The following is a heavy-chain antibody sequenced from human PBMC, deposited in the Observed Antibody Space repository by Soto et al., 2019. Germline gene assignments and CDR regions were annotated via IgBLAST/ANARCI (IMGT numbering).Heavy chain of an antibody. D-gene: IGHD3-10*01. CDR3: AHYSTQNGSGRYWSGY. CDR1: GFSLSTSGVG. CDR2: IYWDDDK. J-gene: IGHJ4*02. V-gene: IGHV2-5*02. Sequence: QITLKESGPTLVKPTQTLTLTCTFSGFSLSTSGVGVGWIRQPPGKALEWLALIYWDDDKRYSPSLKSRLTIPKDTAKNQVVLTITNMDPADTATYYCAHYSTQNGSGRYWSGYWGQGTLVTVSS.